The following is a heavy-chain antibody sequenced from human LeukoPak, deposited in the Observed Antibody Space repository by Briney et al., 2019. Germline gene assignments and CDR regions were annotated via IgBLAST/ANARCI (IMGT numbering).Heavy chain of an antibody. V-gene: IGHV3-66*01. CDR1: GFTFSGYA. CDR2: IYSGGST. J-gene: IGHJ4*02. Sequence: GGSLRLSCAASGFTFSGYAMTWVRQAPGKGLEWVSVIYSGGSTYYADSVKGRFTISRDNSKNTLYLQMNSLRAEDTAVYYCARDSPYSGSYSLDYWGQGTLVTVSS. CDR3: ARDSPYSGSYSLDY. D-gene: IGHD1-26*01.